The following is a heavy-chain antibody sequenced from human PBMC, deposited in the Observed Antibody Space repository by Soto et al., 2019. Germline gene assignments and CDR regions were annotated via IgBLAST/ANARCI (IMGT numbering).Heavy chain of an antibody. D-gene: IGHD4-17*01. CDR2: IHSGGSRI. V-gene: IGHV3-48*03. CDR1: GFTFSTYH. J-gene: IGHJ6*02. CDR3: ARDGSTVTTNYHGAMDV. Sequence: EVQLVESGGGLVQPGGSLILSCAASGFTFSTYHMNWVRQAPGKGLEWVSYIHSGGSRIYYADSVKGRFTISRDNAKNSLYLKMNSLRAEDTAVYYCARDGSTVTTNYHGAMDVWGQGTTVTVAS.